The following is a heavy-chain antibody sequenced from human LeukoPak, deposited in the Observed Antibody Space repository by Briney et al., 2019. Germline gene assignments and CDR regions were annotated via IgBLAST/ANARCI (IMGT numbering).Heavy chain of an antibody. CDR3: ARNSGYDPRSAFDI. Sequence: GGSLRLSCAASGFTFRSYSMNWVRQAPGKGLEWVSYISGISNAIYYADSVKGRFTISRDNAKNSLYLQMNSLRAEDTAVYYCARNSGYDPRSAFDIWGQGTMVTVSS. CDR2: ISGISNAI. CDR1: GFTFRSYS. D-gene: IGHD5-12*01. V-gene: IGHV3-48*04. J-gene: IGHJ3*02.